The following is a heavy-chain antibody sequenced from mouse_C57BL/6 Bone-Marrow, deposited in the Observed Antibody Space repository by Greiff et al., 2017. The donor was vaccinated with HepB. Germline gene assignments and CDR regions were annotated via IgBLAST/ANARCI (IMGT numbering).Heavy chain of an antibody. Sequence: VQLQQPGAELVKPGASVKLSCKASGYTFTSYWMHWVKQRPGQGLEWIGMIHPNSGSTNYNEKFKSKATLTVDKSSITAYMQLSSLTSEDSAVYYCARRRLRSLAYWGQGTLVTVSA. CDR1: GYTFTSYW. D-gene: IGHD2-4*01. CDR2: IHPNSGST. J-gene: IGHJ3*01. CDR3: ARRRLRSLAY. V-gene: IGHV1-64*01.